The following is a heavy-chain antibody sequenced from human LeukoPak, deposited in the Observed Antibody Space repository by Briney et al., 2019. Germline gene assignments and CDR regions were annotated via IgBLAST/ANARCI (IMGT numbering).Heavy chain of an antibody. J-gene: IGHJ3*02. CDR1: GGPISSYY. CDR3: ASLTTADAFDI. CDR2: IYDSGST. V-gene: IGHV4-59*01. D-gene: IGHD3-22*01. Sequence: KASETLSLTCTVSGGPISSYYWSWIRQPPGKGLEWIGYIYDSGSTNYNPSLKSRVTISVDTSKNQFSLKLSSVTAADTAVFYCASLTTADAFDIWGQGTMVTVSS.